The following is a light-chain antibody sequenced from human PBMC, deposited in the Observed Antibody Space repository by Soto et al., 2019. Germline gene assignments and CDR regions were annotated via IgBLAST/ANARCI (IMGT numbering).Light chain of an antibody. J-gene: IGKJ1*01. CDR1: QSISSW. CDR2: GAS. CDR3: XXXXSAPRT. V-gene: IGKV1-27*01. Sequence: DIQMTQSPSTLSASVGDRVTITCRASQSISSWLAWYQQKPGKPPALLIYGASTLQSGVPSRFSGSGSGTDFTLTITSLQPEDVATYXXXXXXSAPRTFGPGTKVDIK.